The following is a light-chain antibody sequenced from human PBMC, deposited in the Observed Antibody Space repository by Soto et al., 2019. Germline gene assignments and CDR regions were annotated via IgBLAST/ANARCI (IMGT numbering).Light chain of an antibody. Sequence: EIVMTQSPATLSVSPGYRSTLSCRASQIINSNLAWYQQKPCQAPRLLIYGASSRATGIPDRFSGSGSGTDFTLTISRLEPEDFAVYYCQQYGSSPRTFGQGTKGDIK. CDR1: QIINSN. CDR3: QQYGSSPRT. CDR2: GAS. V-gene: IGKV3-20*01. J-gene: IGKJ1*01.